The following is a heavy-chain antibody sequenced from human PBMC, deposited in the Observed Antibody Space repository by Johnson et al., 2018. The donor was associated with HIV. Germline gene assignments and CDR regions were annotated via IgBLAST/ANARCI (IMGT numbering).Heavy chain of an antibody. Sequence: QVQLVESGGGVVQPGRSLRLSCAASGFTFSTYVMHWVRQAPGKGLEWVALISYDGSNKYYEDSVKGRFTISRDNSKNTLYLQMNSLRAEDTAVFYCARAIVVDDDAFDIWGQGTMVTVSS. CDR3: ARAIVVDDDAFDI. V-gene: IGHV3-30*04. CDR2: ISYDGSNK. D-gene: IGHD3-22*01. CDR1: GFTFSTYV. J-gene: IGHJ3*02.